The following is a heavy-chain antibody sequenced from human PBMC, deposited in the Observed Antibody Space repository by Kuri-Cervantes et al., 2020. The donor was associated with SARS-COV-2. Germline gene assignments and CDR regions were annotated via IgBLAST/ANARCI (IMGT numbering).Heavy chain of an antibody. CDR1: GFTFSSYA. D-gene: IGHD2-2*02. CDR2: ISYDGSNK. V-gene: IGHV3-30-3*01. CDR3: ARDVGSNLPAAIALLPAFDI. Sequence: GGSLRLSCAASGFTFSSYAMHWVRQAPGKGLEWVAVISYDGSNKYYADSVKDRFTISRDNAKNSLYLQMNSLRAEDTAVYYCARDVGSNLPAAIALLPAFDIWGQGTMVTVSS. J-gene: IGHJ3*02.